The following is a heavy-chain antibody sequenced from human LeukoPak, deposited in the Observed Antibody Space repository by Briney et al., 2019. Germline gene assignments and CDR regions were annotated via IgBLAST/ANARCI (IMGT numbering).Heavy chain of an antibody. Sequence: SETLSLTCTVSGGSISSGSYYWRWLRQPAGKGLEWIGRIYTSGSTNYNPSLKSRVTISVDTSKNQFSLKLSPLPAADPAVSSRASSGFGIRRDDYWGQGTLVTVSS. CDR3: ASSGFGIRRDDY. J-gene: IGHJ4*02. CDR2: IYTSGST. D-gene: IGHD1-14*01. CDR1: GGSISSGSYY. V-gene: IGHV4-61*02.